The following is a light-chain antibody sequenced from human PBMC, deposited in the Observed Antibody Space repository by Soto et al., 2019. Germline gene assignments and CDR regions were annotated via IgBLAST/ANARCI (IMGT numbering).Light chain of an antibody. J-gene: IGKJ1*01. CDR1: QSISTN. CDR3: QQYNSYSRT. CDR2: GAS. Sequence: EIVMTQSPATLSLSPGERATLSCSASQSISTNLAWYQQKPGQAPRLLIYGASTRATGIPARFSGSGSGTEFTLTISSLQPDDFATYYCQQYNSYSRTCGQGTKGDIK. V-gene: IGKV3-15*01.